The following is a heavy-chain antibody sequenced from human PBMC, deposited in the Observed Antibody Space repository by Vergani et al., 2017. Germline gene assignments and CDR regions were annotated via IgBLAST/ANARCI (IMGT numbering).Heavy chain of an antibody. D-gene: IGHD5/OR15-5a*01. CDR3: AKAYLRLRGAFDL. J-gene: IGHJ3*01. CDR2: ISASGAPT. CDR1: GFIFSTYA. Sequence: VQLVESGGGVVQPGGSLRLSCAASGFIFSTYAMSWVRQAPGKGLEWVSGISASGAPTYYADSVKGRFTISRDNSKNTVDLQMNSLRAEDTAVYYCAKAYLRLRGAFDLWGQGTRVTVSS. V-gene: IGHV3-23*04.